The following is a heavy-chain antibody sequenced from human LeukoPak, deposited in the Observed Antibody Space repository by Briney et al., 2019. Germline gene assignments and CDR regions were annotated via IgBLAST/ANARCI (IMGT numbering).Heavy chain of an antibody. CDR3: ARGAPGY. J-gene: IGHJ4*02. Sequence: PSETLSLTCAVYGGSFSDYAWTWIRQSPGKGLEWIGEINPSGRTNYNPSLKSRVTMSFDTSKNQFFLKLSSVTAADTAVYYCARGAPGYWGQGTLVTVSS. CDR1: GGSFSDYA. CDR2: INPSGRT. V-gene: IGHV4-34*01.